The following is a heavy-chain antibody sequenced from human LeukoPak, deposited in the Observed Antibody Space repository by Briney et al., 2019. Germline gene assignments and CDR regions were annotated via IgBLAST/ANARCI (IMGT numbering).Heavy chain of an antibody. CDR3: ARGYSGYYYFDY. V-gene: IGHV1-2*02. CDR1: GYIFTGYY. D-gene: IGHD5-12*01. Sequence: ASVKVSCKASGYIFTGYYMHWVRQAPGQGLEWMGWINPNSGGTNYAQKFQGRVTMTRDTSISTAYMELSRLRSDDTAVYYCARGYSGYYYFDYWGQGTLVTVSS. CDR2: INPNSGGT. J-gene: IGHJ4*02.